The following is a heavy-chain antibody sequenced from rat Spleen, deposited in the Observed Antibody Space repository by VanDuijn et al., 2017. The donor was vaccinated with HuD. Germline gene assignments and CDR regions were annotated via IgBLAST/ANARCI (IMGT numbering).Heavy chain of an antibody. J-gene: IGHJ2*01. Sequence: EVQLQESGPGPVKPSQSLSLTCSVTGYSITNNYWGWIRKFPGNKMEWIGHITYSGSTNDNPSLRSRISITRDTSKNQFFLQLNSVTTEDTATYFCARPPMGINPDYWGQGVMVTVSS. V-gene: IGHV3-1*01. D-gene: IGHD1-7*01. CDR1: GYSITNNY. CDR3: ARPPMGINPDY. CDR2: ITYSGST.